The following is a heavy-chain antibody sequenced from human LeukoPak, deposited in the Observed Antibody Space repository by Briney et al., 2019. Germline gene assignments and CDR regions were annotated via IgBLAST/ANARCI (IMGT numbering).Heavy chain of an antibody. Sequence: SETLSLTCTVSGGSISSHYWSWIRQPPGRGLEWIGYIYHSGSTNYNPSLKSRVTISVDTSKNQFSLKLSSVTAADTAVYYCARLPSATALGYCSGGSCYSHAPFDYWGQGTLVTVSS. D-gene: IGHD2-15*01. V-gene: IGHV4-59*08. J-gene: IGHJ4*02. CDR3: ARLPSATALGYCSGGSCYSHAPFDY. CDR2: IYHSGST. CDR1: GGSISSHY.